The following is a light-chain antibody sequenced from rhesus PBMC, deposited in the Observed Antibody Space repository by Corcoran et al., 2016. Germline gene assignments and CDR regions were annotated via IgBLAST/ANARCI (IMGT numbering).Light chain of an antibody. CDR1: QGIRKY. V-gene: IGKV1-33*02. Sequence: DIQMTQSPSSLSASVGDTVTITCQASQGIRKYLAWYQQNPGKAPKLLIYAASTLQSGVPSRFSGTGTGTEVTLTISNLQPEDFATYYCQQHNSYPLTFGGGTKVEIK. CDR2: AAS. J-gene: IGKJ4*01. CDR3: QQHNSYPLT.